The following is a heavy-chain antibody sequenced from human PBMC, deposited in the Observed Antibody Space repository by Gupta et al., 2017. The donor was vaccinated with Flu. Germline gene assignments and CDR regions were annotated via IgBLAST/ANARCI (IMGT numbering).Heavy chain of an antibody. CDR2: IYYSGST. CDR3: ARGTEYDILTGYYFDY. Sequence: QVQLQESAPGLVKPSQTLSLTCTVSGGSISSGGYYWSWIRQHPGKGLEWIGYIYYSGSTYYNPSLKSRVTISVDTSKNQFSLKLSSVTAADTAVYYCARGTEYDILTGYYFDYWGQGTLVTVSS. D-gene: IGHD3-9*01. V-gene: IGHV4-31*03. CDR1: GGSISSGGYY. J-gene: IGHJ4*02.